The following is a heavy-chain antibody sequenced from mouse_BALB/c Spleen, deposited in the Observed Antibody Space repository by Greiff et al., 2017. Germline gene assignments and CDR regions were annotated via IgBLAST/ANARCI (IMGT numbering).Heavy chain of an antibody. CDR3: ARGAYYRYDGYYFDY. J-gene: IGHJ2*01. Sequence: VQLKESGGGLVQPGGSLRLSCATSGFTFTDYYMSWVRQPPGKALEWLGFIRNKANGYTTEYSASVKGRFTISRDNSQSILYLQMNTLRAEDSATYYCARGAYYRYDGYYFDYWGQGTTLTVSS. CDR2: IRNKANGYTT. V-gene: IGHV7-3*02. D-gene: IGHD2-14*01. CDR1: GFTFTDYY.